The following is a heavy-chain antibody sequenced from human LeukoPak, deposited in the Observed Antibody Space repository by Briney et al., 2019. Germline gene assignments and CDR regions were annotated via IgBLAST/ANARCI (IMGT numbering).Heavy chain of an antibody. CDR3: ARERAKYDILTGYFDY. J-gene: IGHJ4*02. V-gene: IGHV1-69*13. CDR2: IIPIFGTA. Sequence: ASAKVSCKASGGTFSSYAISWVRQAPGQGLEWMGGIIPIFGTANYAQKFQGRVTITADESTSTAYMELSSLRSEDTAVYYCARERAKYDILTGYFDYWGQGTLVTVSS. CDR1: GGTFSSYA. D-gene: IGHD3-9*01.